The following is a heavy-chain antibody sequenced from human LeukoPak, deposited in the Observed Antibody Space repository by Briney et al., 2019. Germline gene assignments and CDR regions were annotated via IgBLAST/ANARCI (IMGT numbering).Heavy chain of an antibody. D-gene: IGHD2-21*01. V-gene: IGHV1-46*01. J-gene: IGHJ4*02. CDR1: GYTFTSYY. CDR2: INPSGGST. Sequence: GASVKVSCKASGYTFTSYYMHWVRQAPGQGLEWMGIINPSGGSTSYAQKFQGRVTITADESTSTAYMELSSLRSEDTAVYYCARYSGPGDDSNFDYWGQGTLVTVSS. CDR3: ARYSGPGDDSNFDY.